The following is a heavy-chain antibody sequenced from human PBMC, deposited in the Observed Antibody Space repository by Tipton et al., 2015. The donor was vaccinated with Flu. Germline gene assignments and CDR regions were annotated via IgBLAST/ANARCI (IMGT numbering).Heavy chain of an antibody. CDR2: IYTTGST. Sequence: TLSLTCTVSGGSISSGSYYWSWIRQPAGKGLEWIGRIYTTGSTNYNPSLKSRVTISADTSKNKFSLKLSSVTAADTAVYYCARHGKDTGDYLASFDIWGQGTMVTVSS. CDR1: GGSISSGSYY. CDR3: ARHGKDTGDYLASFDI. D-gene: IGHD7-27*01. J-gene: IGHJ3*02. V-gene: IGHV4-61*02.